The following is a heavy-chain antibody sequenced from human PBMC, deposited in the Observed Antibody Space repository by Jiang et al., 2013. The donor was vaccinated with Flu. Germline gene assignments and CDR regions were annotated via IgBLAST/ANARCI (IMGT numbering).Heavy chain of an antibody. CDR3: ARLYGGNIGYFDY. CDR2: IHPIDSDT. J-gene: IGHJ4*02. CDR1: GYSFTNYW. V-gene: IGHV5-10-1*01. Sequence: GAEVKKPGESLKISCKGSGYSFTNYWISWVRQMPGKGLEYMGRIHPIDSDTKYSPSFQGHVTISVDKSISTTYLQWSSLKASDSAIYYCARLYGGNIGYFDYWGQGTLVTVSS. D-gene: IGHD4-23*01.